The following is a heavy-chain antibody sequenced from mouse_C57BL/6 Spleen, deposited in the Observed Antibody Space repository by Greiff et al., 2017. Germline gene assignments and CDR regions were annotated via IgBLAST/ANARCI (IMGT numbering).Heavy chain of an antibody. CDR1: GYTFTSYW. CDR2: IHPNSGST. J-gene: IGHJ4*01. D-gene: IGHD1-1*01. CDR3: AREGDGSSYVRAMDY. V-gene: IGHV1-64*01. Sequence: VQLQQPGAELVKPGALVKLSCKASGYTFTSYWMHWVKQRPGQGLEWIGMIHPNSGSTNYNEKFKSKATLTVDKSSSTAYMQLSSLTSEDSAVYYCAREGDGSSYVRAMDYWGQGTSVTVSS.